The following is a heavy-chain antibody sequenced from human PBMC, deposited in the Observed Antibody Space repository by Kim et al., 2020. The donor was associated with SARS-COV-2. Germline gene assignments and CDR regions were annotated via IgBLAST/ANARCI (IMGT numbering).Heavy chain of an antibody. Sequence: GGSLRLSCAASGFTFSSYAMHWVRQAPGKGLEWVAVISYDGSNKYYADSVKGRFTISRDNSKNTLYLQMNSLRAEDTAVYYCAIELGGGGDYWGQGTLVTVSS. CDR1: GFTFSSYA. J-gene: IGHJ4*02. CDR3: AIELGGGGDY. V-gene: IGHV3-30*04. CDR2: ISYDGSNK. D-gene: IGHD3-16*01.